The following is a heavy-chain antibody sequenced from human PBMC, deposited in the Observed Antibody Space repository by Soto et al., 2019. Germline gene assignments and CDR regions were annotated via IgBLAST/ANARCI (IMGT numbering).Heavy chain of an antibody. CDR3: ARDLFGSVGTFDY. Sequence: QVQLVQSGAEVKKPGASVKVSCKASGYTFTGYYMHWVRQASGQGLEWMGWINPNSGGTNYAQKFQGWVTMTRDTSISTAYMELSRLRSDDTAVYYCARDLFGSVGTFDYWGQGTLVTVSS. CDR2: INPNSGGT. D-gene: IGHD1-26*01. V-gene: IGHV1-2*04. J-gene: IGHJ4*02. CDR1: GYTFTGYY.